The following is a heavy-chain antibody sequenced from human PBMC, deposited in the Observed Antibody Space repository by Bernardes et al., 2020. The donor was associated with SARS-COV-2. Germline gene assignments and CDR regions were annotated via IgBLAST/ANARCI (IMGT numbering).Heavy chain of an antibody. Sequence: GGSLRLSCAASGFTFRRYDMHWVRQATRKCMEWVSVIGTAGEPYYQDSVKGRFTISRENAKNSLYLQMNSLRAGDTAVYYCVRGGGVEVPAAVGPDGMDVWGQGTTVTV. D-gene: IGHD2-2*01. J-gene: IGHJ6*02. CDR2: IGTAGEP. CDR3: VRGGGVEVPAAVGPDGMDV. CDR1: GFTFRRYD. V-gene: IGHV3-13*05.